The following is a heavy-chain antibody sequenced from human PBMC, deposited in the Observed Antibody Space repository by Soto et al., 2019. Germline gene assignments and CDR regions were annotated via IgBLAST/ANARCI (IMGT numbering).Heavy chain of an antibody. J-gene: IGHJ6*02. V-gene: IGHV3-23*01. D-gene: IGHD3-3*01. CDR1: GFTFSSYA. Sequence: GGSLRLSCAASGFTFSSYAMSWVRQAPGKGLEWVSAISGSGGSTYYADSVKGRFTISRDNSKNTLYLQMNSLRAEDTAVYYCAKDTAYYDFWSGYYGYYYGMDAWGQGTTVTVSS. CDR3: AKDTAYYDFWSGYYGYYYGMDA. CDR2: ISGSGGST.